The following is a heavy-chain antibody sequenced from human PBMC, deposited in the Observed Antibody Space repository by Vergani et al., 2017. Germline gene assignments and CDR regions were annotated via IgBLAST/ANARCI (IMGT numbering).Heavy chain of an antibody. D-gene: IGHD3-22*01. Sequence: QVQLQQWGAGLLKPSETLSLTCAVYGGSFSGYYWSWIRQPPGKGLEWIGEINHSGSTNYNPSLKSRVTISVDTSKNQFSLKLSSVTAADTAVYYCARDPGSGYVFDYWGQGTLVTVSS. CDR2: INHSGST. J-gene: IGHJ4*02. CDR1: GGSFSGYY. CDR3: ARDPGSGYVFDY. V-gene: IGHV4-34*01.